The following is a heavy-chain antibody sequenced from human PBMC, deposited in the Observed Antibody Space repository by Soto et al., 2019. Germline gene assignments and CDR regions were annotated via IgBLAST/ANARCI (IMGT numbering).Heavy chain of an antibody. CDR2: IKQDGSEK. CDR1: GFTFSSYW. V-gene: IGHV3-7*05. CDR3: ASGYMVTPYYFDY. J-gene: IGHJ4*02. Sequence: GGSLRLSCAASGFTFSSYWMSWVRQAPGKGLEWVANIKQDGSEKYYVDSVKGRFTISRDNAKNSLYLQMNSLRAEDTAVYYCASGYMVTPYYFDYWGQGTLVTVSS. D-gene: IGHD5-18*01.